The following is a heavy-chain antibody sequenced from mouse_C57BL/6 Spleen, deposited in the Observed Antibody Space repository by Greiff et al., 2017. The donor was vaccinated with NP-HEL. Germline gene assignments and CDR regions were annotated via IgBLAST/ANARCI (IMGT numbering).Heavy chain of an antibody. CDR2: IDPSDSET. D-gene: IGHD2-3*01. V-gene: IGHV1-52*01. CDR1: GYTFTSYW. Sequence: QVQLQQPGAELVRPGSSVKLSCKASGYTFTSYWMHWVKQRPIQGLEWIGNIDPSDSETHYNQKFKDKATLTVDKSSSTAYMQLSSLTSEDSAVYYCARGSYDPSYAMDYWGQGTSVTVSS. CDR3: ARGSYDPSYAMDY. J-gene: IGHJ4*01.